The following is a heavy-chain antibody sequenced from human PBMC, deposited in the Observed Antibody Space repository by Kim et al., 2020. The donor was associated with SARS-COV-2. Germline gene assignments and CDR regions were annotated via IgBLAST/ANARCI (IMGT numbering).Heavy chain of an antibody. CDR1: GGSFSSYY. J-gene: IGHJ5*02. V-gene: IGHV4-59*01. Sequence: SETLSLTCTVSGGSFSSYYWSWIRQPPGKGLEWIGYIYYSGSTNYNPSLKSRVTISVDTSKNQFSLKLSSVTAADTAVYYCARVFPRNKWLVQGGGWFDPCGQGPLVTVSS. D-gene: IGHD6-19*01. CDR3: ARVFPRNKWLVQGGGWFDP. CDR2: IYYSGST.